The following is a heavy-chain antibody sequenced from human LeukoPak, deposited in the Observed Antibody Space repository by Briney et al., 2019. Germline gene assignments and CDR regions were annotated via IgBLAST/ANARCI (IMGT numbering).Heavy chain of an antibody. D-gene: IGHD3-10*01. CDR1: GFTFDDYA. CDR3: AKPPYYYGSGSYYPFDY. J-gene: IGHJ4*02. V-gene: IGHV3-9*01. CDR2: ISWNSGSI. Sequence: ESGRSLRLSCAASGFTFDDYAMHWVRQAPGKGLEWVSGISWNSGSIGYADSVKGRFTISRDNSKNTLYLQMNSLRAEDTAVYYCAKPPYYYGSGSYYPFDYWGQGTLVTVSS.